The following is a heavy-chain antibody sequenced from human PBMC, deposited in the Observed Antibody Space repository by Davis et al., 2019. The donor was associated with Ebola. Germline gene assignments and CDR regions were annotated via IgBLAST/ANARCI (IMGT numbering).Heavy chain of an antibody. CDR1: GYTFTSYG. D-gene: IGHD3-16*01. CDR3: ARAADYDYIWGSYTPSY. J-gene: IGHJ4*02. CDR2: IIPIFGTA. Sequence: AASVKVSCKASGYTFTSYGISWVRQAPGQGLEWMGGIIPIFGTANYAQKFQGRVTITADESTSTAYMELSSLRSEDTAVYYCARAADYDYIWGSYTPSYWGQGTLVTVSS. V-gene: IGHV1-69*13.